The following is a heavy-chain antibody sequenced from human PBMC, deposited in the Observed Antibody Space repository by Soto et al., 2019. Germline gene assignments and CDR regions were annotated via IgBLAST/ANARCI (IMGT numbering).Heavy chain of an antibody. Sequence: QVQLVESGGGVVQPGRSLRLSCAASGFTFSSYGMHWVRQAPGKGLVWVAVISYDGSNKYYADSVKGRFTISRDNSKNTLYLQMNSLRAEDTAVYYCAKDGGYSSSWYVEDWFDPWGKGTLVTVSA. J-gene: IGHJ5*02. V-gene: IGHV3-30*18. CDR3: AKDGGYSSSWYVEDWFDP. D-gene: IGHD6-13*01. CDR2: ISYDGSNK. CDR1: GFTFSSYG.